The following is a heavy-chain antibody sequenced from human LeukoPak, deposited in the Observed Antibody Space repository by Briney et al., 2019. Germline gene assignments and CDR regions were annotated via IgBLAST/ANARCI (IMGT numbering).Heavy chain of an antibody. Sequence: GGSLRLSCAASGFTFSSYAVHWVRQAPGKGLGWVAGLSSDGTNKYYADSVQGRFTISRDTSKNTLYLQMNSLRAEDTAVYYCAKDGLWGYCSSTSCHYYMDVWGKGTTVTVSS. CDR2: LSSDGTNK. V-gene: IGHV3-30-3*01. D-gene: IGHD2-2*01. CDR3: AKDGLWGYCSSTSCHYYMDV. CDR1: GFTFSSYA. J-gene: IGHJ6*03.